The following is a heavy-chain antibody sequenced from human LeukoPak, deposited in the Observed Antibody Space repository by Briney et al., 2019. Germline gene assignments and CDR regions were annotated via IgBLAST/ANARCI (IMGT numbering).Heavy chain of an antibody. J-gene: IGHJ4*02. Sequence: SETLSLTCTVSGGSIRSSYYYWGWIRQPPGKGLEWIGFIYDGGRTYYNPSLKSRVSISMDTSSNQFSLKLDSVTTADTAVYYCARAGDEDSWGQGTLVTVSS. CDR2: IYDGGRT. V-gene: IGHV4-30-4*08. CDR1: GGSIRSSYYY. D-gene: IGHD5-24*01. CDR3: ARAGDEDS.